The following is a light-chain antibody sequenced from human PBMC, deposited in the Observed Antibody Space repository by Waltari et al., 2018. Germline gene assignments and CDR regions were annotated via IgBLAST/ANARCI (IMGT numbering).Light chain of an antibody. CDR2: VNSDGSH. CDR1: SGHINNV. V-gene: IGLV4-69*01. CDR3: QTGGHGTWV. Sequence: QLVLTQSPSASASLGASVKLTCTLSSGHINNVIAWLQQRPEKGPRYLMKVNSDGSHNKGDEIPDRFSGSGSGAVRYLSISSLQSEDEADYICQTGGHGTWVFGGGTKLTVL. J-gene: IGLJ3*02.